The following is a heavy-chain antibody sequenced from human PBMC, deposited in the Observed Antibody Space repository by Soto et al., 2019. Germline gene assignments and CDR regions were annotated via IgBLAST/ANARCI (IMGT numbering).Heavy chain of an antibody. CDR2: FYYSGST. Sequence: PSETLSLTCTFSGGSIRTGGYYWNWIRQHPGKGLEWIGYFYYSGSTYYNPSLKSRVTISVNTSKNQFSLKLCSVTAADTAVYYCARRVFPWGQGTLVTVSS. D-gene: IGHD3-3*01. CDR3: ARRVFP. CDR1: GGSIRTGGYY. V-gene: IGHV4-31*03. J-gene: IGHJ5*02.